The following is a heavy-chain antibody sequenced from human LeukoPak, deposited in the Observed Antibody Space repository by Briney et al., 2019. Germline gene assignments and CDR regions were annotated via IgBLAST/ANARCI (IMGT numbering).Heavy chain of an antibody. J-gene: IGHJ4*02. V-gene: IGHV4-34*01. Sequence: SETLSLTCAVYGGSFSGYYWSWIRQPPGKGLEWIGEINHSGSTNYNPSLKSRVTISVDTSKNQFSLKLSSVTAADTAVYYCAAAINYDILTGYFYWGQGTLVTVSP. D-gene: IGHD3-9*01. CDR3: AAAINYDILTGYFY. CDR1: GGSFSGYY. CDR2: INHSGST.